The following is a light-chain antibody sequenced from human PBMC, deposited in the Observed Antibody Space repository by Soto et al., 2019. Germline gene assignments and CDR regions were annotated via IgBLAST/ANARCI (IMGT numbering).Light chain of an antibody. CDR1: SGHSSYI. J-gene: IGLJ3*02. V-gene: IGLV4-60*02. CDR2: LEGSGSY. Sequence: QPVLTQSSSASASLGSSVKLTCTLSSGHSSYIIAWHQQQPGKAPRYLMKLEGSGSYNKGSGVPDRFSGSSSGADRYLTISNLQFEDEADSYCETWDSNTQNWVFGGGTKLTVL. CDR3: ETWDSNTQNWV.